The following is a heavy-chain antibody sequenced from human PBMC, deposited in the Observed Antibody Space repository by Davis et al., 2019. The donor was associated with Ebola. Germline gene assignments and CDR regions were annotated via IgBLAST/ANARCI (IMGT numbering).Heavy chain of an antibody. CDR2: ISTNGENT. V-gene: IGHV3-64D*06. D-gene: IGHD2-15*01. CDR1: GFPFSTYA. J-gene: IGHJ4*02. Sequence: GESLKISCTASGFPFSTYAMNWVRQAPGKGLESVSRISTNGENTYYAESVKGRFTISRDNSKDTLYLQMRSLRTEDTAVYYCVKDRFTVVVVHGGFDYWGQGTLVTVSS. CDR3: VKDRFTVVVVHGGFDY.